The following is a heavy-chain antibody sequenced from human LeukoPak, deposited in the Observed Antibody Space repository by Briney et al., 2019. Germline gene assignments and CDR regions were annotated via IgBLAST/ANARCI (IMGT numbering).Heavy chain of an antibody. V-gene: IGHV3-7*01. D-gene: IGHD5-12*01. Sequence: GGSLRLSCAASGFDFSTQWMSWVRQAPGKGLEWVAIVNQGATQKYYVDSVKGRFTISRDNAKNSLYLQMNSLRAEDTAVYYCARGALVATTFDYWGQGTLVTVSS. CDR1: GFDFSTQW. CDR2: VNQGATQK. CDR3: ARGALVATTFDY. J-gene: IGHJ4*02.